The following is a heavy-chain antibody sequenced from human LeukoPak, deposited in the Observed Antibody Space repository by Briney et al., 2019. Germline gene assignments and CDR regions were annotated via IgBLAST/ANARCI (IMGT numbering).Heavy chain of an antibody. Sequence: GGSLRLSCEASGFTFTNAWMNWVRQAPGKGLEWVSYISRSSSIIYYADSVKGRFTISRDNAKNSLYLQMNSLRAEDTAVYYCARAKRNAFDIWGQGTMVIVSS. J-gene: IGHJ3*02. CDR2: ISRSSSII. CDR3: ARAKRNAFDI. V-gene: IGHV3-48*01. CDR1: GFTFTNAW.